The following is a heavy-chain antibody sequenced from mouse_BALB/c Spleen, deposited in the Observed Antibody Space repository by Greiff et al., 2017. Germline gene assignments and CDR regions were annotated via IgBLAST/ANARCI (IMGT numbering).Heavy chain of an antibody. CDR2: ISSGGGST. V-gene: IGHV5-12-1*01. CDR3: ARRGYGPSY. J-gene: IGHJ3*01. Sequence: VQLKESGGGLVKPGGSLKLSCAASGFAFSSYDMSWVRQTPEKRLEWVAYISSGGGSTYYPDTVKGRFTITRDNAKNTLYLQMSSLKSEDTAMYYCARRGYGPSYWGQGTLVTVSA. CDR1: GFAFSSYD. D-gene: IGHD2-10*02.